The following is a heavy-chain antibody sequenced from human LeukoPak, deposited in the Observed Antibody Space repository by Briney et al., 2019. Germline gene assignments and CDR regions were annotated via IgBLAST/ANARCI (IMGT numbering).Heavy chain of an antibody. V-gene: IGHV1-46*01. CDR1: GYTFTSYY. D-gene: IGHD2-15*01. Sequence: ASVKVSCKASGYTFTSYYMHWVRQAPGQGLEWMGIINPSGGGTSYAQKVQGKVTMTRDTSRSTVYMELSSLRSEDTAVYYCARAGYCSGGSCYSGNWFDPWGQGTLVTVSS. CDR2: INPSGGGT. J-gene: IGHJ5*02. CDR3: ARAGYCSGGSCYSGNWFDP.